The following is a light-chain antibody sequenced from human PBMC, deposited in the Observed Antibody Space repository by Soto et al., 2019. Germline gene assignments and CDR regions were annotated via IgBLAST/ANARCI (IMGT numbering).Light chain of an antibody. CDR3: QQYNKWGPWT. J-gene: IGKJ1*01. V-gene: IGKV3-15*01. CDR1: ESVSSN. CDR2: GAS. Sequence: EIVMTKSPATLSVSPGERATLSCRASESVSSNVAWYQQKPGQAARLLIYGASTRATGIPARFSGILSGTDFTLTISILESADFAGYYCQQYNKWGPWTFHQGTTVDIK.